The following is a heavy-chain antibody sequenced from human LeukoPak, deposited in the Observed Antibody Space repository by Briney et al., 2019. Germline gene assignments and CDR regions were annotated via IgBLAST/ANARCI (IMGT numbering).Heavy chain of an antibody. J-gene: IGHJ4*02. V-gene: IGHV1-46*01. CDR1: GYTFTRYY. Sequence: ASVKVSCKASGYTFTRYYMHWVRQAPGQGPEWMGVINPSGDYTNYAQKFQGRVTMTRDMSTSTVYMELSSLRSEDTAVYYCASEIPASGYLDYWGQGTLVTVSS. CDR2: INPSGDYT. D-gene: IGHD6-13*01. CDR3: ASEIPASGYLDY.